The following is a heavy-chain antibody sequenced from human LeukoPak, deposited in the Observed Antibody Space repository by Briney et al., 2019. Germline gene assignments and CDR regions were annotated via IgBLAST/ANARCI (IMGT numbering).Heavy chain of an antibody. J-gene: IGHJ4*02. D-gene: IGHD6-19*01. CDR3: AGGDRNGWYFDY. CDR2: INWNGGST. Sequence: GGSLRLSCAASGFRFDDHGMSWVRQTPGKGLEWVSDINWNGGSTGYGDSVKGRFTISRDNAKNSLFLQMNSLRAEDTALYYCAGGDRNGWYFDYWGQGILVTVSS. CDR1: GFRFDDHG. V-gene: IGHV3-20*04.